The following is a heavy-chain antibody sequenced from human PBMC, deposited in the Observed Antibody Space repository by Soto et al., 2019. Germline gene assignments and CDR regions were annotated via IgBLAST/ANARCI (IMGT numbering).Heavy chain of an antibody. J-gene: IGHJ6*01. Sequence: EVQLVESGGGLVQPGGSLRLSCAASGFTFSSYWMSWVRQAPGKGLEWVANIKQDGSEKYYVDSVKGRFTISRDNAKNSLYLQMNSLRAEDTAVYYCARDGAGGYDIWTGPYPYYYYGMDVW. D-gene: IGHD3-9*01. CDR2: IKQDGSEK. V-gene: IGHV3-7*05. CDR3: ARDGAGGYDIWTGPYPYYYYGMDV. CDR1: GFTFSSYW.